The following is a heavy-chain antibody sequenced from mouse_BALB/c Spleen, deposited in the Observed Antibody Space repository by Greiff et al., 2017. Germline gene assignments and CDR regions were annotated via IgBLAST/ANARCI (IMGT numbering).Heavy chain of an antibody. V-gene: IGHV14-4*02. CDR1: GFNIKDYY. J-gene: IGHJ4*01. CDR2: IDPENGDT. D-gene: IGHD4-1*01. Sequence: EVQLQQSGAELVRSGASVKLSCTASGFNIKDYYMHWVKQRPEQGLEWIGWIDPENGDTEYAPKFQDKATMTADTSSNTAYLQLSSLTSEDTAVYYCNPPLGPYAMDYWGQGTSVTVSS. CDR3: NPPLGPYAMDY.